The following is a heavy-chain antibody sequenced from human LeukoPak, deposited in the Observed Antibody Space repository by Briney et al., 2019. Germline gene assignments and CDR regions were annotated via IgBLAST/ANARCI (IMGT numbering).Heavy chain of an antibody. V-gene: IGHV4-4*02. CDR2: IYHSGST. CDR3: ARVTMVREGDYYYYYYMDV. Sequence: SETLSLTCAVSGGSISSSNWWSWVRQPPGKGLEWIGEIYHSGSTNYNPSLKSRVTISVDKSKNQFSLKLSSVTAADTAVYYRARVTMVREGDYYYYYYMDVWGKGTTVTVSS. CDR1: GGSISSSNW. J-gene: IGHJ6*03. D-gene: IGHD3-10*01.